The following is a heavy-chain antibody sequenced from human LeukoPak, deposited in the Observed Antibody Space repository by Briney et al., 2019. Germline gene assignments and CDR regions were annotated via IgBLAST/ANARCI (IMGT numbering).Heavy chain of an antibody. CDR2: ISYDGSNK. CDR3: AKERGYGDYYFDY. Sequence: GASLRLSCAASGFTFSSYGMPWVRQAPGKGLEWVAVISYDGSNKYYADSVKGRFTISRDNSKNTLYLQMNSLRAEGTAVYYCAKERGYGDYYFDYWGQGTLVTVSS. V-gene: IGHV3-30*18. D-gene: IGHD4-17*01. CDR1: GFTFSSYG. J-gene: IGHJ4*02.